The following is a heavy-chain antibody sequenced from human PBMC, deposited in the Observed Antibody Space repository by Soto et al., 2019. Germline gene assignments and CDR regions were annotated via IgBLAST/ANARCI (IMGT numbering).Heavy chain of an antibody. J-gene: IGHJ4*02. CDR2: IWSDGNNK. CDR3: ARIQLDTIMALDY. D-gene: IGHD1-1*01. V-gene: IGHV3-33*01. Sequence: QVQLVESGGGVVQPGKSLRLSCAASGFTFKTYGFHWVRQAPGKGLEWVAVIWSDGNNKYYADSVKGRFTISRDSSKNTLFLQMNILRVEDTAVYYCARIQLDTIMALDYWGQGTLVTVSS. CDR1: GFTFKTYG.